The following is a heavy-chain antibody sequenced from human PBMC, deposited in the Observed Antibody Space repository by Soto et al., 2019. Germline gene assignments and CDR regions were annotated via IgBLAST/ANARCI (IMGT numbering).Heavy chain of an antibody. D-gene: IGHD3-22*01. V-gene: IGHV4-38-2*01. Sequence: SETLSLTCAVSGYSISSGYFWGWIRQPPGKGLECIWSIYHSGSTYYNPSLKSRVTISVDTSKNQFSLKLSSVTAADTAVYYCARARFGYDSLWGQGTLVTVSS. CDR3: ARARFGYDSL. CDR2: IYHSGST. J-gene: IGHJ4*02. CDR1: GYSISSGYF.